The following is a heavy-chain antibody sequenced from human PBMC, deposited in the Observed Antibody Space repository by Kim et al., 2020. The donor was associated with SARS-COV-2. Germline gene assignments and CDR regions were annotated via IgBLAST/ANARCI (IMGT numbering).Heavy chain of an antibody. Sequence: SETLSLTCTVSGGSISSGDYYWSCIRQPPGKGLEWIGYIYYTGSSHYNPSLNSRVTISIDTSKNQFSLKLSSVTAADTAVYYCARGPPIGGGDCYSHWGQGTLGTVSS. CDR1: GGSISSGDYY. J-gene: IGHJ4*02. D-gene: IGHD2-21*02. CDR3: ARGPPIGGGDCYSH. V-gene: IGHV4-30-4*08. CDR2: IYYTGSS.